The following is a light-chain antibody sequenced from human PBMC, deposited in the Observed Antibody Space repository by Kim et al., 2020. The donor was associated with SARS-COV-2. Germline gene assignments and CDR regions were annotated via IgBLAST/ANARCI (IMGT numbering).Light chain of an antibody. CDR3: KQYETYWT. Sequence: DIQMTQSPSTLSAFVADRVTITCRASQSVDGWLAWYQQKPGKAPRLLIYQASKLASGVPLRFSGSGSGTDFTLTVSNLQPDDSAVYYCKQYETYWTFGPGTRVDIK. CDR1: QSVDGW. J-gene: IGKJ1*01. V-gene: IGKV1-5*03. CDR2: QAS.